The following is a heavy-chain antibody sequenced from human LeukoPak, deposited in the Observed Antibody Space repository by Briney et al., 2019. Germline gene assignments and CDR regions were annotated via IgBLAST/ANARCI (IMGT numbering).Heavy chain of an antibody. CDR1: GFTFSSYS. CDR2: TSSSSSYI. V-gene: IGHV3-21*01. D-gene: IGHD2-21*01. Sequence: PGRSLRLSCAAAGFTFSSYSMDSVRHAPGKGLEWVSSTSSSSSYIYYADSVKGRFPVSRDNAKNSLYLQMHSLRAEDTAVYYCARAVVVAHFDPWGQGTLVTVSS. CDR3: ARAVVVAHFDP. J-gene: IGHJ5*02.